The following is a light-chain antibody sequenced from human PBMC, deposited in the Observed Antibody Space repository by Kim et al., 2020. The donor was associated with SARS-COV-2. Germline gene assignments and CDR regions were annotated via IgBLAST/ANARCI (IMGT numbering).Light chain of an antibody. CDR3: SSHTASATFV. J-gene: IGLJ1*01. CDR1: RSDVGGFNY. CDR2: DVV. V-gene: IGLV2-14*03. Sequence: QSIHIAGTGPRSDVGGFNYFSWYQQHPGKVPKLIIYDVVERPSGISDRFSGSKSGSTASLTISGLQADDEADYYCSSHTASATFVFGGGTKVTVL.